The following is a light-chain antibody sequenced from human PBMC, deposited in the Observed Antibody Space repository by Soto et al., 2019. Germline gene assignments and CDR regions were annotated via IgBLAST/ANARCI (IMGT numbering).Light chain of an antibody. CDR2: GAS. J-gene: IGKJ1*01. Sequence: EVVMTQSPATLSVSPGERVTLSCRASQSINAHLAWYQQKPGQAPRLLIHGASTRATGIPARFSGSGFGTEFIXXIXSXXSKDFEVYYCQQYNTWLWTFGQGTKVEIQ. CDR3: QQYNTWLWT. CDR1: QSINAH. V-gene: IGKV3-15*01.